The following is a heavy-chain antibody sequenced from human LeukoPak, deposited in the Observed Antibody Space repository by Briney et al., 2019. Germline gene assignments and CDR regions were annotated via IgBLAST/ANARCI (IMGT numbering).Heavy chain of an antibody. J-gene: IGHJ4*02. CDR3: ARVHNWNHFDY. CDR1: GFTFSSYS. Sequence: GGSLRLSCAASGFTFSSYSMNWVRQARGKALEWVSYISSSSSSTIYYADSVKGRFTISRDNAKNSLYLQMNSLRAEDTAVYYCARVHNWNHFDYWGQGTLVTVSS. CDR2: ISSSSSSTI. V-gene: IGHV3-48*01. D-gene: IGHD1-20*01.